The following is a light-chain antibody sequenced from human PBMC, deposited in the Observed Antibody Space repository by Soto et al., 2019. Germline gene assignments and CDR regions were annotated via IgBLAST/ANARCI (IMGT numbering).Light chain of an antibody. Sequence: EIVLTQSPVTLSLSPGERATLSCRASQSISSYLAWYQQKPDQAPRLLIYDASKRATGIPARFSGGGSGTDFTLTISSLEPEDFAVYYCQQRSNWQVTFGQGTRLEIK. CDR1: QSISSY. J-gene: IGKJ5*01. CDR3: QQRSNWQVT. V-gene: IGKV3-11*01. CDR2: DAS.